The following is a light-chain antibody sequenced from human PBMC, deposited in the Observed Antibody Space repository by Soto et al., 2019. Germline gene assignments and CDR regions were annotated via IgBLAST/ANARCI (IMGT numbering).Light chain of an antibody. CDR2: KAS. CDR1: QGIGND. J-gene: IGKJ1*01. Sequence: DIQMTQSPSSLSASVGDRVTITCRASQGIGNDLGWYQQKPGKAPKLLIYKASSLESGVPSRFSGSGSGTEFTLTITSLQPDDFATYYCQQFNSYSRTFGQGTKVDI. CDR3: QQFNSYSRT. V-gene: IGKV1-5*03.